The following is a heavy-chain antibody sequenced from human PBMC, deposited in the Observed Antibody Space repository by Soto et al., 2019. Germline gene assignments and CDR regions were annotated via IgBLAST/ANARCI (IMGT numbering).Heavy chain of an antibody. J-gene: IGHJ4*02. V-gene: IGHV4-59*01. D-gene: IGHD6-6*01. CDR1: GGSISSYY. Sequence: QVQLQESGPGLVKPSETLSLTCTVSGGSISSYYWSWIRQPPGKGLEWIGYIYYSGSTNYNPSLKSRVTISVDTSKNQFSLKLSSVTAADTAVYYCARSYSSSDGADYWGQGTLVTVSS. CDR2: IYYSGST. CDR3: ARSYSSSDGADY.